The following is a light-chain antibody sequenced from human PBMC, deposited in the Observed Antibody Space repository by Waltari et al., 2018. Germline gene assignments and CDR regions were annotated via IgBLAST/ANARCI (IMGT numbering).Light chain of an antibody. Sequence: EIVLTQSPGTLSLSPGSRATLSCRASQSVSSNYLAWYQQKPGQAPRLLIYGISSRATGIPDRFSGSGSGTDFTLTISRLEPEDFALYYCHQYSASPWTFGQGTRVDIK. V-gene: IGKV3-20*01. J-gene: IGKJ1*01. CDR2: GIS. CDR1: QSVSSNY. CDR3: HQYSASPWT.